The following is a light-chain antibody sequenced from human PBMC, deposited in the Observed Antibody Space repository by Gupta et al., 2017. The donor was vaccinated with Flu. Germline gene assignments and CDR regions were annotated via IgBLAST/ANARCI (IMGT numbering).Light chain of an antibody. CDR1: QSVSSNY. CDR2: GAS. V-gene: IGKV3-20*01. Sequence: EIVLTQSPATLSLSPGERATLSCRASQSVSSNYLAWYQQKPGQAPRLLIYGASSRATGIPDTFSGSGSGTDFTLTISRLEPEDFAVYYCQQDSNSPFTFGPGTKVDIK. CDR3: QQDSNSPFT. J-gene: IGKJ3*01.